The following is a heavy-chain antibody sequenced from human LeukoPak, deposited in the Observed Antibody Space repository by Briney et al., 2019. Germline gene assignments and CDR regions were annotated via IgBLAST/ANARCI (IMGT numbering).Heavy chain of an antibody. CDR3: AKDVGRSVVVPAAPNDY. CDR2: ISGSGGST. Sequence: PGGSLRLSCVVSGFTFSSYAMSWVRQAPGKGLEWVSTISGSGGSTFYADSVKGRFTISRDNSKNTLYLQMNSLRAEDTAVYYCAKDVGRSVVVPAAPNDYWGQGTLVTVSS. D-gene: IGHD2-2*01. CDR1: GFTFSSYA. V-gene: IGHV3-23*01. J-gene: IGHJ4*02.